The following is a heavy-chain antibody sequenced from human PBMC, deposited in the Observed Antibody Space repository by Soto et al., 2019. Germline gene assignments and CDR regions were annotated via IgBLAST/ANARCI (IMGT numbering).Heavy chain of an antibody. J-gene: IGHJ6*03. CDR1: GFTFSSYS. CDR2: ISSSSSTI. V-gene: IGHV3-48*01. Sequence: GGSLRLSCAASGFTFSSYSMNWVRQAPGKGLEWVSYISSSSSTIYYADSVKGRFTISRDNAKNSLYLQMNSLRAEDTAVYYCARGTGYSTSRLFMDYYYMDVWGKGTTVTVSS. CDR3: ARGTGYSTSRLFMDYYYMDV. D-gene: IGHD6-13*01.